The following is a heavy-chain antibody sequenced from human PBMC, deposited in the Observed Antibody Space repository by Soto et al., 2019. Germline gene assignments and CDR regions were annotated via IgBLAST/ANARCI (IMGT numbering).Heavy chain of an antibody. Sequence: SETLSLTCTVSGGSISSGGYYWSWIPQPPGKGLEWIGYIYYSRSTNYNPSIKSRVTISVDTSKNQFSLKLSSVTAADTAVYYCARRWGRTFDYWGQGTLVTVSS. CDR1: GGSISSGGYY. J-gene: IGHJ4*02. CDR3: ARRWGRTFDY. V-gene: IGHV4-61*08. CDR2: IYYSRST. D-gene: IGHD7-27*01.